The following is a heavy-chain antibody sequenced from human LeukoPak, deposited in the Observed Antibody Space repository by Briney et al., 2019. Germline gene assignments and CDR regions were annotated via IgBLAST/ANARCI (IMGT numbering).Heavy chain of an antibody. CDR2: INYSGDTT. CDR3: AKDMGYDILTGWDAFDI. Sequence: GGSLRLSCAASEFTFSDYAMNWVRQAPGKGLEWISTINYSGDTTYYADSVKGRFTISRDNAKNSLYLQMNSLRAEDMALYYCAKDMGYDILTGWDAFDIWGQGTMVTVSS. D-gene: IGHD3-9*01. CDR1: EFTFSDYA. J-gene: IGHJ3*02. V-gene: IGHV3-23*01.